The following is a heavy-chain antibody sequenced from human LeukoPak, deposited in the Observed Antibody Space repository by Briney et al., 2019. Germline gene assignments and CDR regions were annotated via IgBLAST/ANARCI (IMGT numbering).Heavy chain of an antibody. Sequence: PGGSLRLSCAASGFTFSSYAMSWVRQAPGKGLEWVSAISGSGGSTYYADSVKGRFTISRDNSKYTLYLQMNSLRAEDTAVYYCANQYYYGSGSPKRRYYFDYWGQGTLVTVSS. CDR3: ANQYYYGSGSPKRRYYFDY. CDR1: GFTFSSYA. V-gene: IGHV3-23*01. D-gene: IGHD3-10*01. J-gene: IGHJ4*02. CDR2: ISGSGGST.